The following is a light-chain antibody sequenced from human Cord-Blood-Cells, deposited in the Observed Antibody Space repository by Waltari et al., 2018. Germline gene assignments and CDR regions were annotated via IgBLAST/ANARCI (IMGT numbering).Light chain of an antibody. CDR1: QSVSSSY. CDR3: PQYGGPRT. V-gene: IGKV3-20*01. J-gene: IGKJ1*01. Sequence: EIVLTLSPGSLSLSPGEGATLSGRASQSVSSSYLAWYQHKPGQAPRLLIYGASSRSTGIPDSFSGSGSGTVFTLTIRRPEPEDFPMSYAPQYGGPRTFGQGTKVEI. CDR2: GAS.